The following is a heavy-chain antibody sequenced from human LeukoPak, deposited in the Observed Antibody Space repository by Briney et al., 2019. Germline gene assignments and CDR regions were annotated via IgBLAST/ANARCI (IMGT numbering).Heavy chain of an antibody. J-gene: IGHJ4*02. Sequence: GGSLRLSCVASGFTFSSYWMSWVRQAPGKGLEWVANIKQDGSEKYYVDSVKGRFTISRDNAKNALYLQMNSQRAEDTAVYYCVRVLHTFDYWGQGTLVTVSS. V-gene: IGHV3-7*01. CDR2: IKQDGSEK. CDR1: GFTFSSYW. CDR3: VRVLHTFDY.